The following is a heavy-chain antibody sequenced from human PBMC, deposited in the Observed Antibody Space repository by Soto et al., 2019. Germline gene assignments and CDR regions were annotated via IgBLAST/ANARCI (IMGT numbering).Heavy chain of an antibody. V-gene: IGHV4-59*08. Sequence: SATLSLTCTLSRSSIRGNYRSCIRKPPGKGLEWVGYIYYTGSTNYNPSLKSRLTISVDTSKNQFSLKLSSVTAADTAVYYCAKHVVFASGGSSFDFWGQGTLVTVS. J-gene: IGHJ4*02. CDR2: IYYTGST. CDR1: RSSIRGNY. D-gene: IGHD3-16*01. CDR3: AKHVVFASGGSSFDF.